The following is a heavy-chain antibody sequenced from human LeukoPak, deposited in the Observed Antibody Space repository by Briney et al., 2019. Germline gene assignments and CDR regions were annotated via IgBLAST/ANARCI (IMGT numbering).Heavy chain of an antibody. CDR1: GGSIRSYY. V-gene: IGHV4-59*01. CDR2: IYYSGSS. CDR3: ARALGGAALPHFDY. D-gene: IGHD6-6*01. J-gene: IGHJ4*02. Sequence: SETLSLTCTVSGGSIRSYYWSWIRQPPGKGLEWIGYIYYSGSSNYNPSLKSRVTMSVTTSKNQFSLKLSSVTAADTAVYYCARALGGAALPHFDYWGQGTLVTVSS.